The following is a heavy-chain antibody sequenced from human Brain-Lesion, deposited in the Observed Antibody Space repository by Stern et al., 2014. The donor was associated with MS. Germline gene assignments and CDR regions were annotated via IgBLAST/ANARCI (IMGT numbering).Heavy chain of an antibody. CDR2: INPNTGGT. D-gene: IGHD3-3*01. J-gene: IGHJ6*02. CDR3: ARDQRGITIFGVVTDYYYLGMDV. Sequence: VQLVQSGAEVKKPGASVKVSCKTSGYIFTGYYIHWVRQAPGQGLEWMGWINPNTGGTKDAQKFQGRVTMSRDTPISTAYVELSSLTSDDTAVYYCARDQRGITIFGVVTDYYYLGMDVWGQGTTVTVSS. CDR1: GYIFTGYY. V-gene: IGHV1-2*02.